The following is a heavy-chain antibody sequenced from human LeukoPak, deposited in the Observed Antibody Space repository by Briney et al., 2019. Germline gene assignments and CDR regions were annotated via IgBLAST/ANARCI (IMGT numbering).Heavy chain of an antibody. CDR2: VYFSGIT. V-gene: IGHV4-39*07. Sequence: SETLSLTCTVSNGSISSSAYYWGWVRQSPGKGLQWIGSVYFSGITYYNESLKSRLTISVDKSNNQFSLKVRSVTAADTAVYYCARLYPEKWKARSYYYMDVWGKGTMVTVSS. CDR3: ARLYPEKWKARSYYYMDV. D-gene: IGHD1-1*01. J-gene: IGHJ6*03. CDR1: NGSISSSAYY.